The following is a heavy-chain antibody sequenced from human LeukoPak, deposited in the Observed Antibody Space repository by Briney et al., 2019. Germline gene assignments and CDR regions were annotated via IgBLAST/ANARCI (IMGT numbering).Heavy chain of an antibody. J-gene: IGHJ6*03. D-gene: IGHD3-9*01. V-gene: IGHV3-21*01. CDR2: ISPSSKDV. CDR3: AKMMTGLYYYYYMDV. CDR1: GFTFSAHN. Sequence: GGSLRLSCTASGFTFSAHNMNWVRQAPGKGLEWVSFISPSSKDVYYTKSLKGRFTVSRDNAKKSLYLQMNSLRAEDTAVYYCAKMMTGLYYYYYMDVWGKGTTVTISS.